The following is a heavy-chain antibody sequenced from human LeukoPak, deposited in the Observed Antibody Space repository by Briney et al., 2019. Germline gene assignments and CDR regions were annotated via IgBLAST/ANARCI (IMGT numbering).Heavy chain of an antibody. J-gene: IGHJ3*02. Sequence: GGSLSLSCAASGFTVSSNFMNWVRQAPGKGLEWVSIIYVGGNTNYADSVKGRFTISRDNSKNTVYLQMNSLRADDTAVYYCARHRDYGFEIWGQGTMVIVSS. CDR1: GFTVSSNF. CDR2: IYVGGNT. CDR3: ARHRDYGFEI. V-gene: IGHV3-66*04.